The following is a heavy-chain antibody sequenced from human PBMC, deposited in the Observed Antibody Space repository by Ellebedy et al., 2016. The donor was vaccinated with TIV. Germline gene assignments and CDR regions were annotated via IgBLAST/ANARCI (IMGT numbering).Heavy chain of an antibody. J-gene: IGHJ6*03. CDR3: ARGLRGSYYDSSGYGLGTYYMDV. Sequence: GSLRLXCTVSGGSISTYYWSWIRQPAGKGLEWIGRIYTSGSTNYNPSLKSRVTMSVDTSKNQFSLKLSSVTAADTAVYYCARGLRGSYYDSSGYGLGTYYMDVWGKGTTVTVSS. CDR1: GGSISTYY. CDR2: IYTSGST. V-gene: IGHV4-4*07. D-gene: IGHD3-22*01.